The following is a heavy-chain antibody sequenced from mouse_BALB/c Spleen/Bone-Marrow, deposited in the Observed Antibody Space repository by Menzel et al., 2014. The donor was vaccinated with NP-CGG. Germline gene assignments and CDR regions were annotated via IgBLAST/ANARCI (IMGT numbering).Heavy chain of an antibody. CDR1: GFDFSRYW. J-gene: IGHJ2*01. CDR3: TRLTYYGLSDY. D-gene: IGHD1-2*01. CDR2: INPESSTV. Sequence: EVQLVESGGGLVQPGGSLKLSCTASGFDFSRYWMRWVRQAPGKGLQWIGEINPESSTVNYTPSLKDKFIISRDNAKNALYLQVSKVGSEDTALYYCTRLTYYGLSDYWGQGTTLTVSS. V-gene: IGHV4-1*02.